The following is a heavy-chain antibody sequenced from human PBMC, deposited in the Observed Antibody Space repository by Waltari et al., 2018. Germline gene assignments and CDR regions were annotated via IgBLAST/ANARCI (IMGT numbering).Heavy chain of an antibody. J-gene: IGHJ4*02. CDR2: INHSGST. Sequence: QVQLQQWGAGLLKPSETLSLTCAVYGGSFSGYYWSWIRQPPGKGLEWIGEINHSGSTNCNPALKSRVTISVDTSKNQFSLKLSSVTAADTAVYYCARGRAYYYGSGSYPLDYWGQGTLVTVSS. D-gene: IGHD3-10*01. CDR1: GGSFSGYY. V-gene: IGHV4-34*01. CDR3: ARGRAYYYGSGSYPLDY.